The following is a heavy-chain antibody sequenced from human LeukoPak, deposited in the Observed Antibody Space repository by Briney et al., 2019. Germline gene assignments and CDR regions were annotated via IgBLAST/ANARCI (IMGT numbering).Heavy chain of an antibody. D-gene: IGHD6-13*01. CDR3: AEEAAAGDY. V-gene: IGHV4-34*01. Sequence: SETLSLTCAVYGGSFSGYYGSWIRQPPGKGLEWIGEINHSGSTNYNPSLKSRVTISVDTSKNQFSLKLSSVTAADTAVYYCAEEAAAGDYWGQGTLVTVSS. J-gene: IGHJ4*02. CDR2: INHSGST. CDR1: GGSFSGYY.